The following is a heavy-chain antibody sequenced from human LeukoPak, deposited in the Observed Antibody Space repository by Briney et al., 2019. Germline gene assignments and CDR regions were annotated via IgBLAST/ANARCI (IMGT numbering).Heavy chain of an antibody. V-gene: IGHV3-48*04. CDR1: GFTFRSHN. D-gene: IGHD3-22*01. J-gene: IGHJ4*02. CDR2: VSSTSGTI. Sequence: GGSLRLSCAASGFTFRSHNMNWVRQAPGKGLEWVAYVSSTSGTIYYADSVKGRSTISRDNAKSSLFLQVNSLRAEDTAVYYCARANTYYYDSSGYSPGILDYWGQGTLVTVSS. CDR3: ARANTYYYDSSGYSPGILDY.